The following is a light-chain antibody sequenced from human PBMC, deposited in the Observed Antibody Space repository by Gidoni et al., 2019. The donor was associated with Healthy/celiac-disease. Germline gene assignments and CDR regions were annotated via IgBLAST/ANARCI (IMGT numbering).Light chain of an antibody. V-gene: IGKV1-5*03. Sequence: DIQMTQSPSTLSASVGDSVTITCRASQSISSWLALYQQKPGKAPKLLIYKASSLESGVPSRFSGSGSGTEFTLTISSLQPDDFATYYCQQYNRYPSWTFGQGTKVEIK. CDR2: KAS. CDR3: QQYNRYPSWT. CDR1: QSISSW. J-gene: IGKJ1*01.